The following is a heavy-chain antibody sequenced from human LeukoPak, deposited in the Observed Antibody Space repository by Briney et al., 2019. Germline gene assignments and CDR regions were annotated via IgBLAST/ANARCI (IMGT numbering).Heavy chain of an antibody. CDR1: GFTLSSYW. CDR3: ARSDNGFDI. Sequence: SGGSLRLSCAASGFTLSSYWMHWVRQAPGKGLVWVSRINGDGSTTTYADSVKGRFTISRDNAKNTLYLQLYSLRAEDTAVYYCARSDNGFDIWGQGTMVTVSS. V-gene: IGHV3-74*01. D-gene: IGHD5-12*01. CDR2: INGDGSTT. J-gene: IGHJ3*02.